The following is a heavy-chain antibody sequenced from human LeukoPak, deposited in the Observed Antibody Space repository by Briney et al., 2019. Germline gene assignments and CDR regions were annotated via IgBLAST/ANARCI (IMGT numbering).Heavy chain of an antibody. CDR1: GGSITSYY. Sequence: SETLSLTCSVSGGSITSYYWSWIRQPPGKGLEWIGYIYYNGSTKYSTSLKSRVTISVDTSENQFSLKLRSVTAADTAVYYCARRGGLYCSGGRCYHYYFDYWGQGTLVTVSS. CDR2: IYYNGST. J-gene: IGHJ4*02. D-gene: IGHD2-15*01. V-gene: IGHV4-59*08. CDR3: ARRGGLYCSGGRCYHYYFDY.